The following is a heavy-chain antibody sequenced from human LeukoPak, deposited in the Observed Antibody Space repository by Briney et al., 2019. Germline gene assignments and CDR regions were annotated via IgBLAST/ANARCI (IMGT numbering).Heavy chain of an antibody. CDR2: IYYSGST. CDR1: GGSISSYY. CDR3: ARVPYYGSGSYYFYYYYYMDV. Sequence: SETLSLTCTVSGGSISSYYWSWIRQPAGKGLEWIGYIYYSGSTNYNPSLKSRVTISVDTSKNQFSLKLSSVTAADTAVYYCARVPYYGSGSYYFYYYYYMDVWGKGTTVTVSS. D-gene: IGHD3-10*01. V-gene: IGHV4-59*01. J-gene: IGHJ6*03.